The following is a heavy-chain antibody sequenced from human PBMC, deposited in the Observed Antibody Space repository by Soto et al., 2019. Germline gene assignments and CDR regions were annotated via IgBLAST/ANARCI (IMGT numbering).Heavy chain of an antibody. D-gene: IGHD3-22*01. V-gene: IGHV4-30-4*01. Sequence: QVQLQESGPGLVKPSQTLSLTCTVSGGSISSGDYYWSWIRQPPGKGLEWSGYIYYSGSTYYNPSLKSRVTISVDTSKNQFSLKLSSVTAADTAVYYCARDLGTYSSGYHFDYWGQGTLVTVSS. CDR2: IYYSGST. CDR3: ARDLGTYSSGYHFDY. J-gene: IGHJ4*02. CDR1: GGSISSGDYY.